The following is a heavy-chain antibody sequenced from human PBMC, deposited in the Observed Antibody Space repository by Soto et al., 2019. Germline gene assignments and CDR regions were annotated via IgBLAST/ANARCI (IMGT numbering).Heavy chain of an antibody. CDR3: ARWGPWSGSRKPNWFDP. J-gene: IGHJ5*02. CDR2: IFFTGTT. Sequence: PSETLSLTCIVSGGSISRSDYYWSWIRQPPGKGLEWVGYIFFTGTTYYSPSLESRLTMSVDTSRNQFSLKLTSVTAADTVVYYCARWGPWSGSRKPNWFDPWGQGTLVTVSS. CDR1: GGSISRSDYY. V-gene: IGHV4-30-4*01. D-gene: IGHD3-3*01.